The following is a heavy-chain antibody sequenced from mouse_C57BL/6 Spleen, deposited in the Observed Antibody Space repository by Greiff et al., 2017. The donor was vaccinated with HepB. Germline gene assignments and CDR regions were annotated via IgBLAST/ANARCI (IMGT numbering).Heavy chain of an antibody. CDR2: INPNNGGT. CDR1: GYTFTDYY. CDR3: ASAYDGYHFAY. D-gene: IGHD2-3*01. V-gene: IGHV1-26*01. Sequence: EVQLQQPGPELVKPGASVKISCKASGYTFTDYYMNWVKQSHGQSLEWIGDINPNNGGTSYNEKFKGKATLTVDKSSITAYMELRSLTSEDSAVYYCASAYDGYHFAYWGQGTLVTVSA. J-gene: IGHJ3*01.